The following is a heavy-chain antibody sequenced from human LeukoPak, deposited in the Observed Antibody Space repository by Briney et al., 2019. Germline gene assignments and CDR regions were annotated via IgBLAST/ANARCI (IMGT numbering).Heavy chain of an antibody. J-gene: IGHJ5*02. D-gene: IGHD1-26*01. CDR2: TSYDGTSE. CDR1: GFPFRRYD. Sequence: GGSLRLSCAASGFPFRRYDMHWVRQAPGKGLEWVAATSYDGTSELYADFVKGRFSISRDNSRNTLSLQMDTLRPEDTAIYYCARAKGLAGSYLDNWFDPWGQGTRVIVSS. CDR3: ARAKGLAGSYLDNWFDP. V-gene: IGHV3-30*04.